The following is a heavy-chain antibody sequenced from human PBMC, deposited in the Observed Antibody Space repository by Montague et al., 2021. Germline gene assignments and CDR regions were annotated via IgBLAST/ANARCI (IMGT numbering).Heavy chain of an antibody. CDR2: VSTDGSST. V-gene: IGHV3-74*01. CDR3: VRARAAARNLFDL. D-gene: IGHD6-6*01. CDR1: GFSFSNHC. Sequence: SLRLSCAASGFSFSNHCMHWVRQDPGRGLLWISCVSTDGSSTNYADSVKGRFTISRDNAENTLYLQMNSLRAEDTALYYRVRARAAARNLFDLWGQGTLVTVSS. J-gene: IGHJ4*02.